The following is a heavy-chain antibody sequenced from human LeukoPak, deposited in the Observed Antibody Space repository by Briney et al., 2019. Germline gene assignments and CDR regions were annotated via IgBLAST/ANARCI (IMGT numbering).Heavy chain of an antibody. CDR1: GGSFSGYF. CDR2: INHNGGT. CDR3: ARHSYAKSGDY. V-gene: IGHV4-34*01. D-gene: IGHD5-18*01. Sequence: PSETLSLTCAVYGGSFSGYFWSWIRQPPGKGLEWIGDINHNGGTNYNPSLKSRVTISVDTSKNQFSLKLSSVTVADTAVYYCARHSYAKSGDYWGQGTLVTVSS. J-gene: IGHJ4*02.